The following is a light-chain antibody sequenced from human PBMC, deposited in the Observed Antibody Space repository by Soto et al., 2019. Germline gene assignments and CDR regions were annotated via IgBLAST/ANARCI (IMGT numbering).Light chain of an antibody. CDR3: QQYNNWPPWT. Sequence: ILMTQSPATLSVSPGERATLSCRASQSVSNNLAWYQQKPGQAPRLLIYDASTRATGIPARFSGSGSGTEFTLTISGLLSEDFEVYYCQQYNNWPPWTFGQGTKVEIK. J-gene: IGKJ1*01. CDR1: QSVSNN. CDR2: DAS. V-gene: IGKV3-15*01.